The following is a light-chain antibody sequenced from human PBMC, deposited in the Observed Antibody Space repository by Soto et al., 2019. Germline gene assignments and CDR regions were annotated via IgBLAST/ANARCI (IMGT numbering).Light chain of an antibody. CDR2: DVN. CDR3: NSYTSSSTYF. V-gene: IGLV2-14*03. Sequence: QSALTQPASVSGSPGQSITISCTGTSSDVGGYSFVSWYQQHPGKAPKLVIYDVNNRPSGVSNRFSGSKSGNTASLTISGLQTEDEADYYCNSYTSSSTYFFGTGTKLTVL. CDR1: SSDVGGYSF. J-gene: IGLJ1*01.